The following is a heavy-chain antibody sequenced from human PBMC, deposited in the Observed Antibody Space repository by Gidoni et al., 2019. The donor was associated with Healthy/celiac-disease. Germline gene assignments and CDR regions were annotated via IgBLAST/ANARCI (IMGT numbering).Heavy chain of an antibody. CDR3: ARWGVGATRHTFDY. Sequence: QVQLVQSGAEVKKPGASVKVSCKASGYTFTGYYMHWVRQAPGQGLEWMGWINPNSGGTNYAQKLQGRVTMTRDTSISTAYMELSRLRSDDTAVYYCARWGVGATRHTFDYWGQGTLVTVSS. V-gene: IGHV1-2*02. CDR2: INPNSGGT. CDR1: GYTFTGYY. J-gene: IGHJ4*02. D-gene: IGHD1-26*01.